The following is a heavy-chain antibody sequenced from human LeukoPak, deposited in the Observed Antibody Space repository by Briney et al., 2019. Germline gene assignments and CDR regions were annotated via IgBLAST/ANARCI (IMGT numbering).Heavy chain of an antibody. V-gene: IGHV4-59*01. CDR1: GGSISSYY. D-gene: IGHD2-2*01. CDR2: IYYSGST. CDR3: ARGYCSSTSCLHFDY. Sequence: PSETLSLTCTVSGGSISSYYWSWIRQPPGKGLEWNGYIYYSGSTNYNPSLKSRVTISVDTSKNQFSLKLSSVTAADTAVYYCARGYCSSTSCLHFDYWGQGSLVSVSS. J-gene: IGHJ4*02.